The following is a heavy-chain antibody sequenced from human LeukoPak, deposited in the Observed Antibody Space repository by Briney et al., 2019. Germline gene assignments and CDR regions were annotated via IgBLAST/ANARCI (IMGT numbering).Heavy chain of an antibody. J-gene: IGHJ3*02. CDR1: GYTFTSYG. CDR3: ARDGDVVVPAATDDAFDI. V-gene: IGHV1-18*04. CDR2: ISAYNGIT. D-gene: IGHD2-2*01. Sequence: ASVKVSCKASGYTFTSYGISWVRQAPGQGLEWMGWISAYNGITNYAQKLQGRVTMTTDTSTSTAYMELRSLRSDDTAVYYCARDGDVVVPAATDDAFDIWGQGTMVTVSS.